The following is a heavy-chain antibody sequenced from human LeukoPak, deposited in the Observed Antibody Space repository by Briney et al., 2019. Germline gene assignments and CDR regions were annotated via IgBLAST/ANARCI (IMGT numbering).Heavy chain of an antibody. V-gene: IGHV3-23*01. CDR3: AKSGYNRFDY. CDR1: GFTVSSNY. CDR2: FSGSGGST. D-gene: IGHD5-24*01. Sequence: GSLRLSCAASGFTVSSNYMSWVRQAPGKGLEWVSSFSGSGGSTYYADSVKGRFTISRDNSKNTLYLQMISLRAEDTAVYYCAKSGYNRFDYWGQGTLVTVSS. J-gene: IGHJ4*02.